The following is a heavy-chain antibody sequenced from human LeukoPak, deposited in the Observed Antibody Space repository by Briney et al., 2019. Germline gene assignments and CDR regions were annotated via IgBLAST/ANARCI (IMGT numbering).Heavy chain of an antibody. V-gene: IGHV4-30-4*01. Sequence: PSEALSLTCTVSGGSISSGDYYWSWIRQPPGKGLEWIGYIYYSGSTYYNPSLRSRVTISVDTSKNQFSLNLNSVTAADTAVYYCAREVAIRYGDIDYWGQGTLVTVSS. CDR3: AREVAIRYGDIDY. CDR1: GGSISSGDYY. CDR2: IYYSGST. J-gene: IGHJ4*02. D-gene: IGHD4-17*01.